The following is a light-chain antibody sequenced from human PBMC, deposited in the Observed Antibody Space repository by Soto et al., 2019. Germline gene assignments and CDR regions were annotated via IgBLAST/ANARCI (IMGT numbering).Light chain of an antibody. CDR1: SSDVGGYNY. J-gene: IGLJ2*01. V-gene: IGLV2-14*01. CDR3: SSYTSSITLV. Sequence: QSVLTQPASVSGSPGQSITISCTGTSSDVGGYNYVSWYQHHPGKAPKLMIYDVSNRPSGVSSRFSGSKSGNTASLTISGLQAEDEADYYCSSYTSSITLVFGGGTKLTVL. CDR2: DVS.